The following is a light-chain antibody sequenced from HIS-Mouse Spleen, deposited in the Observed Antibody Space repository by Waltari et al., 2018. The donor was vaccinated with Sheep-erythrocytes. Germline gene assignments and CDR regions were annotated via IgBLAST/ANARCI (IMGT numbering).Light chain of an antibody. CDR3: SSYTSSSTQV. V-gene: IGLV2-14*01. Sequence: QSALTQPASVSGSPGQSITIPCTGTSRDVGGYNYVPWYQQHPGKAPKLMIYEVSNRPSGVSNRFSGSKSGNTASLTISGLQAEDEADYYCSSYTSSSTQVFGGGTKLTVL. CDR1: SRDVGGYNY. CDR2: EVS. J-gene: IGLJ2*01.